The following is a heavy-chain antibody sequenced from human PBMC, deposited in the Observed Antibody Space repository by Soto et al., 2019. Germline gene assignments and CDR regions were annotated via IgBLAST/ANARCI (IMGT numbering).Heavy chain of an antibody. CDR1: GFTFSSYA. D-gene: IGHD1-1*01. Sequence: EVQLLESGGGLVQPGGSLRLSCAASGFTFSSYAMSWVRQAPGKGLEWVSAISGSGGSTYYADYVKGRFTISRDNSKNTLYLQMNSLRAEDTAVYYCAKALLGWNDGEGAFDIWGQGTMVTVSS. V-gene: IGHV3-23*01. J-gene: IGHJ3*02. CDR2: ISGSGGST. CDR3: AKALLGWNDGEGAFDI.